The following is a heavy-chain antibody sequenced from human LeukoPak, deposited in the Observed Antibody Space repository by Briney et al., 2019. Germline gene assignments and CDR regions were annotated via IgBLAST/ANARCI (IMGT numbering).Heavy chain of an antibody. J-gene: IGHJ4*02. CDR3: ARLSGPKDY. CDR1: GGSISSSSYY. V-gene: IGHV4-39*01. CDR2: IYYSGST. Sequence: SETLSLTCTVSGGSISSSSYYWGWIRQPPGKGLEWIGSIYYSGSTYYNPSLKSRVTISVDTSKNQFSLKLSSVTAADTAVYYCARLSGPKDYWGQGTLVTVSS. D-gene: IGHD1-1*01.